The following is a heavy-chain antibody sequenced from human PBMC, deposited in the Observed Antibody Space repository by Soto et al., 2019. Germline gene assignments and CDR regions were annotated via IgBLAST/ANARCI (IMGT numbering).Heavy chain of an antibody. D-gene: IGHD5-18*01. J-gene: IGHJ4*02. CDR3: TRDPLGYAYGSDY. CDR2: ISTSGNII. CDR1: GFTFSDYF. Sequence: GGSLRLSCAASGFTFSDYFMTWIRQAPGKGLEWISYISTSGNIIYYADSVKGRFIISRDNAKNSLYLQMKSLRAEDTAVYYCTRDPLGYAYGSDYWGRGTLVTAPQ. V-gene: IGHV3-11*01.